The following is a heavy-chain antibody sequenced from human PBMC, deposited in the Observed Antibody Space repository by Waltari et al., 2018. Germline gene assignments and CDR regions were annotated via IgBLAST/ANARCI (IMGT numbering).Heavy chain of an antibody. Sequence: QVQLQQWGAGLLKPSETLSLTCAVYGGSFSGYYWSWIRQPPGKGLEWIGEINQSGSNNYNPALKSRVTISVDTSKNQFSLKLSSVTAADTAVYYCARGAHYYDSSGYLAIYYYYGMDVWGQGTTVTVSS. V-gene: IGHV4-34*01. CDR3: ARGAHYYDSSGYLAIYYYYGMDV. CDR1: GGSFSGYY. D-gene: IGHD3-22*01. CDR2: INQSGSN. J-gene: IGHJ6*02.